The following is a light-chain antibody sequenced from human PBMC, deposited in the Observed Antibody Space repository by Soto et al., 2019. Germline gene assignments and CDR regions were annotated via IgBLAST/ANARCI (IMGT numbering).Light chain of an antibody. CDR1: QSVPSNY. J-gene: IGKJ2*01. CDR3: HHYGNSPYA. V-gene: IGKV3-20*01. Sequence: EIVLTHHRGPLSWSGSARVXPSCRASQSVPSNYLAWYQHKPGHAPRLLIYAASTRATGVPARFSASGSGTEFTLTIRRLDSEDFAVYYCHHYGNSPYAFGQGTTLDIK. CDR2: AAS.